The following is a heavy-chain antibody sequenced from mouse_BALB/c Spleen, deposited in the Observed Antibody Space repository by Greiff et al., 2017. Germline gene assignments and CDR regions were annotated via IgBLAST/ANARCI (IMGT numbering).Heavy chain of an antibody. V-gene: IGHV5-6*01. J-gene: IGHJ3*01. CDR3: ARQEDAY. CDR2: ISSGGSYT. CDR1: GFTFSSCG. Sequence: DVHLVESGGDLVKPGGSLKLSCAASGFTFSSCGMSWVRQTPDKRLEWVATISSGGSYTYYPDSVKGRFTISRDNAKNTLYLQMSSLKSEDTAMYYCARQEDAYWGQGTLVTVSA.